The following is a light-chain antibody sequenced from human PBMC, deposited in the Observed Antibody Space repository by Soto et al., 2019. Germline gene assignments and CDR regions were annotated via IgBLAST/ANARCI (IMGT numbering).Light chain of an antibody. V-gene: IGLV2-8*01. CDR3: SSFAGGNNFGV. CDR1: SSDVGAYKY. CDR2: EVN. J-gene: IGLJ2*01. Sequence: QSALTQPPSASGSPGQSVTISCTGTSSDVGAYKYVSWYQQHPGKAPKLMIYEVNKRPSGVPYRFSGSKSANTASLTVSGLQAEDEADYYCSSFAGGNNFGVFGGGTKLTFL.